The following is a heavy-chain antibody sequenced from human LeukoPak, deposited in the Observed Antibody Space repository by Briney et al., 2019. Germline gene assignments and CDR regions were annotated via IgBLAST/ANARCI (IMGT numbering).Heavy chain of an antibody. CDR1: GGSISSDY. V-gene: IGHV4-59*08. Sequence: SETLSLTCTVSGGSISSDYWSWIRQPPGKGLEWIGYVHHTGSTYYNPSLKSRVTISVDTSKNQFSLKFSSVTAADTAVYYCARRHGTSGWYYFDYWGQGTLVTVSS. D-gene: IGHD6-19*01. CDR3: ARRHGTSGWYYFDY. J-gene: IGHJ4*02. CDR2: VHHTGST.